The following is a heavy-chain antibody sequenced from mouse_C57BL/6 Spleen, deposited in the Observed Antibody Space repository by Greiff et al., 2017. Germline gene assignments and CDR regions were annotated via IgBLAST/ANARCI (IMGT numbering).Heavy chain of an antibody. CDR2: ISSGGSYT. CDR1: GFTFSSYG. CDR3: ARHVEGYYGSSYGLDY. D-gene: IGHD1-1*01. V-gene: IGHV5-6*02. J-gene: IGHJ2*01. Sequence: DVMLVESGGDLVKPGGSLKLSCAASGFTFSSYGMTWVRQTPDKRLEWVATISSGGSYTYYPDSVKGRFTISRDNAKNTLYLQMSSLKSEDTAMYYCARHVEGYYGSSYGLDYWGQGTTLTVSS.